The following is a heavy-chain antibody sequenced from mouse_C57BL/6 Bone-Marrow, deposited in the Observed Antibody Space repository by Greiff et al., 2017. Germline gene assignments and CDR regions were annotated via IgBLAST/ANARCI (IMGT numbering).Heavy chain of an antibody. CDR2: IYPGDGDT. CDR1: GYAFSSSW. CDR3: ARLIYYYGSSYDY. V-gene: IGHV1-82*01. D-gene: IGHD1-1*01. Sequence: QVQLQQSGPELVKPGASVKISCKASGYAFSSSWMNWVKQRPGNGLEWIGRIYPGDGDTNYNGKFKGKATLTADKSSSTAYMQLSSLTSEDSAVYFCARLIYYYGSSYDYWGQGTTLTVSS. J-gene: IGHJ2*01.